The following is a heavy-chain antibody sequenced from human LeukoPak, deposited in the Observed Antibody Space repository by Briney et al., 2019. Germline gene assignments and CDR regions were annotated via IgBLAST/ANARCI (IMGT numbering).Heavy chain of an antibody. Sequence: SETLSLTCAVYGGSFSGYYWSWIRQPPGKGLEWIGEINHSGSTNYNPSLKSRVTISVDTSKNQFSLKLSSVTAADTAVYYCARFDFVHDSYFDYWGQGTLVTVSS. J-gene: IGHJ4*02. CDR1: GGSFSGYY. D-gene: IGHD3-3*01. CDR2: INHSGST. V-gene: IGHV4-34*01. CDR3: ARFDFVHDSYFDY.